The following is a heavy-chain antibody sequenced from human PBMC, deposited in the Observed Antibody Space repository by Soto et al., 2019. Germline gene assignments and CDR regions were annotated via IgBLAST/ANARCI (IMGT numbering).Heavy chain of an antibody. J-gene: IGHJ3*02. D-gene: IGHD1-1*01. CDR1: GGSISSSSYY. V-gene: IGHV4-39*01. CDR2: IYYSGST. Sequence: QLQLQESGPGLVKPSETLSLTCTVSGGSISSSSYYWGWIRQPPGKGLEWIGSIYYSGSTYYNPSLKSRVTISVDTSKNQFSLKLSSVTAADTAVYYCASFYWNDPWVRSDAFDIWGRGTMVTVSS. CDR3: ASFYWNDPWVRSDAFDI.